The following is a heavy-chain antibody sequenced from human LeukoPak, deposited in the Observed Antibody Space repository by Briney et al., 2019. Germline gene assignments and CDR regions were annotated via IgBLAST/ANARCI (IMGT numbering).Heavy chain of an antibody. V-gene: IGHV1-46*01. J-gene: IGHJ6*02. D-gene: IGHD2-15*01. CDR3: ARSVPAGGGSRYGKCVMDV. CDR2: INPSGGST. CDR1: GYTFTSYY. Sequence: ASVKVSCKASGYTFTSYYMHWVRQAPGQGLEWMGIINPSGGSTSYAQKFQGRVTMTRDTSTSTVYMELSSLRSEDTAVYYCARSVPAGGGSRYGKCVMDVWGQGTTVTVSS.